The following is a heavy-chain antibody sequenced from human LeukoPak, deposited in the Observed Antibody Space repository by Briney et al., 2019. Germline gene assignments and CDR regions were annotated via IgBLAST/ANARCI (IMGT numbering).Heavy chain of an antibody. CDR2: MYSGEST. D-gene: IGHD3-10*01. Sequence: GGSLRLSCAAAGFSVSTKYMSWVRQAPGKGLEWVSIMYSGESTYYAEYVKGPFIVSRDNSKNRLYLQMNSLRVDDTAVYSCARVGDHYHWYFDLWGRGTLVTVSS. CDR1: GFSVSTKY. V-gene: IGHV3-53*01. J-gene: IGHJ2*01. CDR3: ARVGDHYHWYFDL.